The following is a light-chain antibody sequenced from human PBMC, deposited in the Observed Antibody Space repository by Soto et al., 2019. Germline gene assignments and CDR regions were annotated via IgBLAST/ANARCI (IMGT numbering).Light chain of an antibody. CDR2: DAS. V-gene: IGKV1-33*01. J-gene: IGKJ4*01. CDR1: QDISNY. CDR3: QQYDNLPLT. Sequence: DIQMTQSPSSLSASVGDRVTITCKASQDISNYLNWYQQKPGKAPKLLIYDASNLETGVPSRFSGSGSGTDFTFTISSLQPEDIAIYYCQQYDNLPLTFGGGTKVEIK.